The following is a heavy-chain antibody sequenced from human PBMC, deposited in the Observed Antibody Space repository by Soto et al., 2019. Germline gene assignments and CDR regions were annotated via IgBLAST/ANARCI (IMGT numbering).Heavy chain of an antibody. CDR3: ARADTYYYDSSGYYKPKATPVAPAFIDY. D-gene: IGHD3-22*01. J-gene: IGHJ4*02. CDR2: INPNSGGT. Sequence: ASVEVSCKASGYTFSGCYIHWVRQAPGQGLEWMGWINPNSGGTNYAQKFQGRVTMTRDTSISTAYMELSRLRSDDTAVYYCARADTYYYDSSGYYKPKATPVAPAFIDYWGQGTMVTVSS. V-gene: IGHV1-2*02. CDR1: GYTFSGCY.